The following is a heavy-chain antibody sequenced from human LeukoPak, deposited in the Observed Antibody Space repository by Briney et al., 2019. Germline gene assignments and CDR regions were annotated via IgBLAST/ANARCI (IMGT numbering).Heavy chain of an antibody. Sequence: SETLSLTCTVSGGSISSSSYYWGRIRQPPGKGLEWIGSIYYSGSTYYNPSLKSRVTISVDTSKNQFSLKLSSVTAADTAVYYCARRRVTMVTKYYFDYWGQGTLVTVSS. CDR3: ARRRVTMVTKYYFDY. V-gene: IGHV4-39*01. D-gene: IGHD3-10*01. CDR2: IYYSGST. J-gene: IGHJ4*02. CDR1: GGSISSSSYY.